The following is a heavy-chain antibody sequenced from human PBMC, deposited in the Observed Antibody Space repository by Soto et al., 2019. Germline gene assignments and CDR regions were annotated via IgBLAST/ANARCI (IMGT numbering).Heavy chain of an antibody. V-gene: IGHV3-33*08. D-gene: IGHD2-15*01. CDR2: IWYDGSNK. CDR3: ARDLYCSGGSCYSRYGMDV. CDR1: GFTFSNSA. Sequence: GGSLRLSCAASGFTFSNSAMGWVRQAPGQGLEWVAVIWYDGSNKYYADSVKGRFTISRDNSKNTLYLQMNSLRAEDTAVYYCARDLYCSGGSCYSRYGMDVWGQGTTVTVSS. J-gene: IGHJ6*02.